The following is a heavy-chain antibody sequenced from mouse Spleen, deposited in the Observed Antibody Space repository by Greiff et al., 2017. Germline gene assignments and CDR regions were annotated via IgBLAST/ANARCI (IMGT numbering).Heavy chain of an antibody. CDR3: ALTGYDEYYAMDY. Sequence: VQLQQSGAELVRPGVSVKISCKGSGYTFTDYAMHWEKQSHAKSLEWIGVISTYYGDASYNQKFKGKATMTVDKSSSTAYMELARLTSEDSAIYYCALTGYDEYYAMDYWGQGTSVTVSS. CDR2: ISTYYGDA. D-gene: IGHD2-14*01. J-gene: IGHJ4*01. V-gene: IGHV1S137*01. CDR1: GYTFTDYA.